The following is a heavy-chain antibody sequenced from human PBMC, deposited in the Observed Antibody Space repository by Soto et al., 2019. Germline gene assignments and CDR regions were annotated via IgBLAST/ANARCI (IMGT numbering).Heavy chain of an antibody. CDR2: VYHSGSR. J-gene: IGHJ4*02. CDR1: GGSISSYY. CDR3: ARRNLFFDY. Sequence: TLSLTCTVSGGSISSYYWSWIRQPPGKGLEWIGFVYHSGSRNYDPSLKSRVTISVDTSKNQFFLKLTSVTAADTALYYCARRNLFFDYWGQGALVTVSS. V-gene: IGHV4-59*08.